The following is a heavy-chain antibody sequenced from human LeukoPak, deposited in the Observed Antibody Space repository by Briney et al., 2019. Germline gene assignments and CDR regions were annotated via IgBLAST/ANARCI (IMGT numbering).Heavy chain of an antibody. D-gene: IGHD1-26*01. V-gene: IGHV3-7*01. CDR1: GFTFSYYW. CDR3: ARDLVDGGSPFAPGF. CDR2: INQDGSEK. Sequence: GGSLRLSCAASGFTFSYYWMTWVRHAPGKGLEWVANINQDGSEKYYVASVKGRLTISKDNAKNSPYLQMTGLTAQDTAIYYCARDLVDGGSPFAPGFWGQGTLVTVSS. J-gene: IGHJ4*02.